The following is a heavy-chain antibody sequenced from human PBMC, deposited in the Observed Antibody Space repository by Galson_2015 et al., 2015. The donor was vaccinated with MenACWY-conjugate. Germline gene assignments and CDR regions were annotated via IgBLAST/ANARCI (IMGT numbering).Heavy chain of an antibody. CDR3: AKGVSVIMTYFQH. Sequence: SLRLSCAASGFTFSSYGMHWVRQAPGKGLEWVAVISYDGSNKYYADSVKGRFTISRDNSKNTLYLQMNSLRAEDTAVYYCAKGVSVIMTYFQHWGQGTLVTVSS. V-gene: IGHV3-30*18. J-gene: IGHJ1*01. CDR1: GFTFSSYG. D-gene: IGHD2-21*01. CDR2: ISYDGSNK.